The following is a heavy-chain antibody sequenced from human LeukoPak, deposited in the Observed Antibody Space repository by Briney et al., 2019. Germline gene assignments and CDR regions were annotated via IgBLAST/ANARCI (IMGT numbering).Heavy chain of an antibody. CDR1: GGSVSSGSYY. J-gene: IGHJ4*02. CDR3: ARQISSSWYYFDY. CDR2: IYYSGST. Sequence: SETLSLICTVSGGSVSSGSYYWSWLRPPPGKGLEWIGYIYYSGSTNYNPSLKSRVTISVDTSKNQFSLKLSSVTAADTAVYYCARQISSSWYYFDYWGQGTLVTVSS. V-gene: IGHV4-61*01. D-gene: IGHD6-13*01.